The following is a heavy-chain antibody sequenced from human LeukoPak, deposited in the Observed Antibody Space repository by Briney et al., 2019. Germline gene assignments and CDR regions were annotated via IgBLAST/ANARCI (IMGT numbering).Heavy chain of an antibody. Sequence: SQTLSLTCAISGDSVSRNSAAWNWIRQSPSRGLEWLGRTYYRTKWYNDHAVSVKSRITINPDTAKNQVSLQLNSVTPEDTAVYYCARASYDSSGDYSFDYWGQGTLVTVSS. CDR1: GDSVSRNSAA. CDR2: TYYRTKWYN. V-gene: IGHV6-1*01. D-gene: IGHD3-22*01. J-gene: IGHJ4*02. CDR3: ARASYDSSGDYSFDY.